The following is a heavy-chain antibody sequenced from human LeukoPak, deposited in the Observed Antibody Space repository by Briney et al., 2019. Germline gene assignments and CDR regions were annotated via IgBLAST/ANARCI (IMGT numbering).Heavy chain of an antibody. Sequence: PGGSLRLSCAASGFTFDDYGMSWVRQAPGKGLEWVSGINWNGGSKGYADSVKVRFTISRDNAKNSLYLQMNSLRAEDTALYYCAGSEGGAAAGLWGQGTLVTVSS. CDR1: GFTFDDYG. D-gene: IGHD6-13*01. CDR2: INWNGGSK. J-gene: IGHJ4*02. CDR3: AGSEGGAAAGL. V-gene: IGHV3-20*04.